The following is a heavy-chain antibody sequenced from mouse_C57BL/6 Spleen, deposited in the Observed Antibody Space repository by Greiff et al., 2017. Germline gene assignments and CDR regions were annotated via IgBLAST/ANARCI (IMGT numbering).Heavy chain of an antibody. CDR1: GYTFTDYE. CDR2: IDPETGGT. V-gene: IGHV1-15*01. Sequence: VKLQESGAELVRPGASVTLSCKASGYTFTDYEMHWVKQTPVHGLEWIGAIDPETGGTAYNQKFKGKAILTADKSSSTAYMELRSLTSEDSAVXYCTRRPTTVNFGHWGQSNTPTGSS. J-gene: IGHJ2*01. D-gene: IGHD2-10*01. CDR3: TRRPTTVNFGH.